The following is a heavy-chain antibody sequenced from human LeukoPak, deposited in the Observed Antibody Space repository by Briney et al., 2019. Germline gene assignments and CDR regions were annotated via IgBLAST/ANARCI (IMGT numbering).Heavy chain of an antibody. D-gene: IGHD4-11*01. CDR2: IWNDGSSQ. V-gene: IGHV3-33*06. Sequence: PGRSLRLSCAASKFTFSHYGMHWVRQAPGKGLEWVAVIWNDGSSQYYADSVKGRFTVSRDNSQKTLYLQMNSLRPEDTAVYYCAKDAEGGFDYSNSLEKWGQGTLVTVSS. CDR3: AKDAEGGFDYSNSLEK. J-gene: IGHJ4*02. CDR1: KFTFSHYG.